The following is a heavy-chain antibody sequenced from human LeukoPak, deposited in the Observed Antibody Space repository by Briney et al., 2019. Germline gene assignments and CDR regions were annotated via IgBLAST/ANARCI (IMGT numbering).Heavy chain of an antibody. CDR2: IKPDGSET. CDR3: ARDPGGSGWGAFDI. D-gene: IGHD4-23*01. CDR1: GFALSTFL. Sequence: GGSLRPSFEAPGFALSTFLMAWVRQSSGKGLGWVADIKPDGSETYYKGSVEGRFPISRDNADNSLYLQMNSLRAEDTAVYYCARDPGGSGWGAFDIWGQGTMVTVSS. J-gene: IGHJ3*02. V-gene: IGHV3-7*05.